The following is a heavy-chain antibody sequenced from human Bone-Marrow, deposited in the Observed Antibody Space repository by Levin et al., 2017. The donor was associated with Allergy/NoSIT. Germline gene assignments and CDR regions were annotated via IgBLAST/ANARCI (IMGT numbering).Heavy chain of an antibody. J-gene: IGHJ4*02. CDR2: ISSSSSYI. CDR3: ARDPAGLYLVGALTDGGYFDY. CDR1: GFTFSSYS. Sequence: GGSLRLSCAASGFTFSSYSMNWDRQAPGKGLEWVSSISSSSSYIYYADSVKGRFTISRDNAKNSLYLQMNSLRAEDTAVYYCARDPAGLYLVGALTDGGYFDYWGQGTLVTVSS. D-gene: IGHD1-26*01. V-gene: IGHV3-21*01.